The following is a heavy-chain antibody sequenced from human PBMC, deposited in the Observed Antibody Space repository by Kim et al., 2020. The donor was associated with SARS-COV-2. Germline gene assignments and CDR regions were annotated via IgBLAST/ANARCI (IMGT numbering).Heavy chain of an antibody. V-gene: IGHV3-23*01. D-gene: IGHD1-26*01. CDR2: ISGSASST. Sequence: GGSLRLSCAASGFTFSIYAMTWVRQAPGKGLEWVSGISGSASSTYYADSVKGRFTISRDNSKNTVYLQMNSLRAEDTAVYYCAKDDDAGATLDYLDYWGQGTLVTVSS. CDR3: AKDDDAGATLDYLDY. J-gene: IGHJ4*02. CDR1: GFTFSIYA.